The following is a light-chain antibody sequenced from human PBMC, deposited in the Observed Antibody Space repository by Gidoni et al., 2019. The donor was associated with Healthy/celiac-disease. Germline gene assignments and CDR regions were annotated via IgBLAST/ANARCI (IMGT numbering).Light chain of an antibody. CDR3: QQRSNWPRYT. V-gene: IGKV3-11*01. J-gene: IGKJ2*01. CDR1: QSASSY. Sequence: EIVLTQSPATLSLSPGERATLSCRASQSASSYLAWYQPKTGQAPRLLIYDASNRSTGIPVRFSGSGSGTDLTLTTSSLEPEDVAVYYCQQRSNWPRYTFGQGTKLEIK. CDR2: DAS.